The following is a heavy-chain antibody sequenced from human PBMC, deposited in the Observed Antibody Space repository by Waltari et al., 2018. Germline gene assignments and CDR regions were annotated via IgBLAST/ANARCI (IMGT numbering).Heavy chain of an antibody. CDR3: ANEGISRHQVYFDY. Sequence: EVQLLEAGGGLVQPGGSLGLSCAASGFTFGNYAMSWVRQAPGKGLEWVSDINGRGANTVYANSVKSRFTISRDNSKNKLDLEMNSRRYEDTAVYYCANEGISRHQVYFDYWGQGTLVTVSS. CDR2: INGRGANT. J-gene: IGHJ4*02. D-gene: IGHD2-2*01. V-gene: IGHV3-23*01. CDR1: GFTFGNYA.